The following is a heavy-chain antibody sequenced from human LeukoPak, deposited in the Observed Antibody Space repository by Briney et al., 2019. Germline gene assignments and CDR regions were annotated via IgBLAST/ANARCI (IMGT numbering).Heavy chain of an antibody. CDR2: ISSSSSYI. V-gene: IGHV3-21*01. J-gene: IGHJ4*02. CDR3: ARGPLMEWLSYYFDY. CDR1: GFTFSSYS. Sequence: GGSLRLSCAASGFTFSSYSMNWVRQAPGKGLEWVSSISSSSSYIYYADSVKGRFTISRDNAKNSLYLQMNSLRAEDTVVYYCARGPLMEWLSYYFDYWGQGTLVTVSS. D-gene: IGHD3-3*01.